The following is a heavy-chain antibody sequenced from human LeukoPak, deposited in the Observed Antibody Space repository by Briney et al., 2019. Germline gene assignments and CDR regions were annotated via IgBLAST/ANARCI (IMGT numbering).Heavy chain of an antibody. CDR1: GGSISSYY. CDR2: IYYSGST. V-gene: IGHV4-59*01. D-gene: IGHD6-13*01. CDR3: ARAHTSSWYMDY. Sequence: SETLSLTCSVSGGSISSYYWSWIRQPPGKGLEWIGYIYYSGSTNYNPSLKSRVTISVDTSENQLSLKLNSVTAADTALYYCARAHTSSWYMDYWGQGTLVTVSS. J-gene: IGHJ4*02.